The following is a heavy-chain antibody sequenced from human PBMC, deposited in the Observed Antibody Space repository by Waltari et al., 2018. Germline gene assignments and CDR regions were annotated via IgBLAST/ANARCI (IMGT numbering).Heavy chain of an antibody. CDR3: ARGVLRYFDWLLYEY. Sequence: QVQLVQSGAEVKKPGASVKVSCKASGYTFPSYDINWGRQATGQGLEWMGWMHPNSGNTGYAQKFQGRVTMTRNTSISTAYMELSSLRSEDTAVYYCARGVLRYFDWLLYEYWGQGTLVTVSS. V-gene: IGHV1-8*01. CDR1: GYTFPSYD. CDR2: MHPNSGNT. J-gene: IGHJ4*02. D-gene: IGHD3-9*01.